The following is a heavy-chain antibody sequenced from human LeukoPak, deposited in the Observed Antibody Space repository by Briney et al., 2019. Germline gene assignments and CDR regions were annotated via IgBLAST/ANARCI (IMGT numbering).Heavy chain of an antibody. CDR1: GFTFTSYA. V-gene: IGHV3-9*01. Sequence: GGSLRLSCAASGFTFTSYAMHWVRQAPGKGLEWVSGISWNSGNIAYADSVKGRFTISRDNAKNSLYLQMNSLRAEDTALYYCAKDYSRGYSYGYVRPIDYWGQGTLVTVSS. D-gene: IGHD5-18*01. J-gene: IGHJ4*02. CDR3: AKDYSRGYSYGYVRPIDY. CDR2: ISWNSGNI.